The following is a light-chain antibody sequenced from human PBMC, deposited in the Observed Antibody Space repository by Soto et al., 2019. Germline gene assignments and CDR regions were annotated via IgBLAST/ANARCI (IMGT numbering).Light chain of an antibody. CDR2: ATS. Sequence: DIQMTQSPSSLSVSVGDRVTITCRASQSIGGFLNWYQQKPGKVPKLLIYATSTLQSGVPSRFSGSGFGTDFTLTISSLQPEDVATYYCQKHNSAPLFFGPGTKVEIK. CDR1: QSIGGF. V-gene: IGKV1-27*01. J-gene: IGKJ3*01. CDR3: QKHNSAPLF.